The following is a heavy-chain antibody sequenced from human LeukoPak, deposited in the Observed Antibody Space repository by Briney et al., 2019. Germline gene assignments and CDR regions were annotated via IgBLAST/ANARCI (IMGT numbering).Heavy chain of an antibody. D-gene: IGHD3-22*01. CDR1: GGSISSGSYY. J-gene: IGHJ3*02. V-gene: IGHV4-61*09. CDR3: ARDTHYYDSSGYRDAFDI. CDR2: IYKSGST. Sequence: SETLTLTCTVSGGSISSGSYYCSWIRQPAGKGLEWIGHIYKSGSTNYNPSLKSRVTISVDTSKNQFSLKLSSVTAADTAVYYCARDTHYYDSSGYRDAFDIWGQGTMVTVSS.